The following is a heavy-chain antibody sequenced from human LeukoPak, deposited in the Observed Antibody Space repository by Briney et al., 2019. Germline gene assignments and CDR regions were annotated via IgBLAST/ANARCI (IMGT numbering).Heavy chain of an antibody. Sequence: ASVKVSCKASGFTFTGYYMHWVRQAPGQGLEWMGWINPNSGGTNYAQKFRGWVTMTRDTSISTAYMELSRLRSDDTAVYYCARGQSSNYDFWSGYANWFDPWGQGTLVTVSS. J-gene: IGHJ5*02. D-gene: IGHD3-3*01. CDR1: GFTFTGYY. CDR3: ARGQSSNYDFWSGYANWFDP. V-gene: IGHV1-2*04. CDR2: INPNSGGT.